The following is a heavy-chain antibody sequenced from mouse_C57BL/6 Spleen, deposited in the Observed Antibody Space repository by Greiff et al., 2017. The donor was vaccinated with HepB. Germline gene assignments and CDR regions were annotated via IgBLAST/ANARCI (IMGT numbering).Heavy chain of an antibody. CDR1: GYTFTDYY. CDR2: IFPGSGST. CDR3: ARLGSAYYSNYVNYFDY. D-gene: IGHD2-5*01. Sequence: QVQLQQSGPELVKPGASVKISCKASGYTFTDYYINWVKQRPGQGLEWIGWIFPGSGSTYYKEKFKGKATITVDKSTSTAYMLLSSLTSEDSAVYYCARLGSAYYSNYVNYFDYWGQGTTLTVSS. J-gene: IGHJ2*01. V-gene: IGHV1-75*01.